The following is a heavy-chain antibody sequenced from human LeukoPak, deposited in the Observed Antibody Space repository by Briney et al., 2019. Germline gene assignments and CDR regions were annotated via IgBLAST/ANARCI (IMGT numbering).Heavy chain of an antibody. D-gene: IGHD2-15*01. CDR3: AKGKDCSGGSCYVDY. CDR2: IRNDGNTQ. Sequence: GGSLRLSCAASGFTFNNYGMHWVRQAPGNGLGWVAFIRNDGNTQYYADSVKGRFTISRDNSKNTLYLHMNRLTAEDTAVYYCAKGKDCSGGSCYVDYWGQGTLVTVSS. V-gene: IGHV3-30*02. CDR1: GFTFNNYG. J-gene: IGHJ4*02.